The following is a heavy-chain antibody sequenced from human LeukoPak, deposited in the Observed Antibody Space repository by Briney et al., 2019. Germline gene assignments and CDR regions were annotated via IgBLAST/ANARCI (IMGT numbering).Heavy chain of an antibody. V-gene: IGHV3-74*01. J-gene: IGHJ4*02. CDR2: INSDGGTT. Sequence: GGSLRLSCVASGFRFRTDWMNWVRQAPRKGLEWVSRINSDGGTTTYADSVKGRFTVSRDNAKNTLYLRMNSLRAEDTAVYYCGGGGWLLDYWGQGTLVTVSS. CDR1: GFRFRTDW. CDR3: GGGGWLLDY. D-gene: IGHD3-9*01.